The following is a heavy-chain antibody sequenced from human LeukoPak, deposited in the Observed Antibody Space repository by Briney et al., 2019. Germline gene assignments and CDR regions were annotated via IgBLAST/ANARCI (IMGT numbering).Heavy chain of an antibody. J-gene: IGHJ4*02. CDR3: ARGPYYGSGGYYNHFDY. CDR2: MNPNSGNT. Sequence: GASVKVSCKASGYTFTSYDINWVRQATGQGLEWMGWMNPNSGNTGYARKFQGRVTMTRNTSISTAYMELSSLRSEDTAVYYCARGPYYGSGGYYNHFDYWGQGTLVTVSS. D-gene: IGHD3-10*01. CDR1: GYTFTSYD. V-gene: IGHV1-8*01.